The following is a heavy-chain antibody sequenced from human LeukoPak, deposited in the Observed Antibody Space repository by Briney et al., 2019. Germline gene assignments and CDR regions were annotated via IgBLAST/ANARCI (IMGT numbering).Heavy chain of an antibody. D-gene: IGHD3-22*01. CDR3: ARSIDYYDSSGYYDY. Sequence: SETLSLTCTVSGGSISSSYWSWIRQPPGKGLEWIGYIYYSGSTNYNPSLKSRVTISVDTSKNQFSLKLSSVTAADTAVYYCARSIDYYDSSGYYDYWGQGTLVTVSS. V-gene: IGHV4-59*12. J-gene: IGHJ4*02. CDR1: GGSISSSY. CDR2: IYYSGST.